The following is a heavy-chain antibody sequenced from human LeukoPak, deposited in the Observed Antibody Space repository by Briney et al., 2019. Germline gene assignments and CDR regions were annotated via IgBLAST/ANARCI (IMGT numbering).Heavy chain of an antibody. CDR1: GGSISGYF. V-gene: IGHV4-4*07. Sequence: PSETLSLTCTVSGGSISGYFWTWIRQPAGKGLEWIGRIYTSGSTNYNPSLRSRITMSLDTSKNQFSLKLSSVTAADTAVYYCARDTHCSSTTCYVGGFDYWGQGTLVTVSS. CDR3: ARDTHCSSTTCYVGGFDY. D-gene: IGHD2-2*01. J-gene: IGHJ4*02. CDR2: IYTSGST.